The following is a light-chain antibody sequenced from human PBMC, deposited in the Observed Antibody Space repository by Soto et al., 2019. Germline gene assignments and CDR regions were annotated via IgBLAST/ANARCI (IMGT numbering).Light chain of an antibody. CDR2: WAS. V-gene: IGKV4-1*01. CDR3: QQYYSAPET. J-gene: IGKJ1*01. Sequence: DIVMTQSPDSLAVSLGERATINCKSSQSVLYSSNNKNNLAWYQQKPGQPPKLLIYWASTRESGVPDRFSGSGSGTDFTLTISGLQADDVAVYYCQQYYSAPETFGQGTKVEIK. CDR1: QSVLYSSNNKNN.